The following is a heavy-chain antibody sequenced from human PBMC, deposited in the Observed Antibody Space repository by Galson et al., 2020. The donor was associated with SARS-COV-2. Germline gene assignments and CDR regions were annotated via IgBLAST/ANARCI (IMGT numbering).Heavy chain of an antibody. CDR2: ISYDGINK. D-gene: IGHD3-10*02. CDR3: AKDRDCSSANCYVPGVMDV. CDR1: GFTFSKYG. Sequence: GESLKISCAASGFTFSKYGIHWVRQAPGKGLEWVALISYDGINKYYADSVRGRFTFSRDNSNNTLYLEMESLRAEDTAVYYCAKDRDCSSANCYVPGVMDVWGQGTTVTVSS. J-gene: IGHJ6*02. V-gene: IGHV3-30*18.